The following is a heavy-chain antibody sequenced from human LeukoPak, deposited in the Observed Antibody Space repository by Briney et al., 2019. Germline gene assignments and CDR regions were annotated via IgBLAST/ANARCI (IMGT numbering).Heavy chain of an antibody. D-gene: IGHD6-13*01. J-gene: IGHJ4*02. V-gene: IGHV3-23*01. Sequence: GGSLRLSCAASGFTFSTYAMSWVRQAPGKGLEWVSTIGGIGISTYYADSVKGRFTISRDNSKNTLYLEMNSLRAEDTAVYYCAKDRDSSSWYLGSCFGDYWGQGTLVTVSS. CDR1: GFTFSTYA. CDR3: AKDRDSSSWYLGSCFGDY. CDR2: IGGIGIST.